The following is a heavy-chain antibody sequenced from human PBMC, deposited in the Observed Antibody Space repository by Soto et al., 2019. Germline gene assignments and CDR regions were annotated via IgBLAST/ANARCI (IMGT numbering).Heavy chain of an antibody. V-gene: IGHV3-48*01. J-gene: IGHJ1*01. CDR1: GFTFRSYS. D-gene: IGHD2-2*01. CDR3: ARDSVGHCISTSCYVGYFQQ. Sequence: EVHLVESGGGLVQPGGYLRLSCAVSGFTFRSYSMNWFRQAPGKGLEWISYISSISSTIYYADSVKGRFTISRDNAKNSLYLQRNSLRGEDTAVYYCARDSVGHCISTSCYVGYFQQWGQGTLVTVTS. CDR2: ISSISSTI.